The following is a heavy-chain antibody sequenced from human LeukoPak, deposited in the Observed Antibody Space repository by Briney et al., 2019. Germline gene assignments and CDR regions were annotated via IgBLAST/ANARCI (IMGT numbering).Heavy chain of an antibody. CDR1: GFTFSSYG. CDR2: ISYDGSNK. J-gene: IGHJ4*02. Sequence: QPGGSLRLSCAASGFTFSSYGMPWVRQAPGKGLEWVAVISYDGSNKYYADSVKGRFTISRDNSKNTLYLQMNSLRAEDTAVYYCAKDLPPDYWGQGTLVTVSS. V-gene: IGHV3-30*18. CDR3: AKDLPPDY.